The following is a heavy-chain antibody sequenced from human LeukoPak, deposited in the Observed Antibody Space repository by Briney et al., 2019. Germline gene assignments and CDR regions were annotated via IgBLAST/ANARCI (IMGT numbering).Heavy chain of an antibody. CDR2: ISSTGRTT. CDR1: GFTFSSYE. V-gene: IGHV3-48*03. D-gene: IGHD3-10*01. CDR3: ARAVPYYYGSGSYSPFYYYYYMDV. Sequence: TGGSLRLSCAASGFTFSSYEMNWVRQAPGKGLEWISYISSTGRTTYYADSVKGRFTISRDNAKNSLYLQMNSLRAEDTAVYYCARAVPYYYGSGSYSPFYYYYYMDVWGKGTTVTVSS. J-gene: IGHJ6*03.